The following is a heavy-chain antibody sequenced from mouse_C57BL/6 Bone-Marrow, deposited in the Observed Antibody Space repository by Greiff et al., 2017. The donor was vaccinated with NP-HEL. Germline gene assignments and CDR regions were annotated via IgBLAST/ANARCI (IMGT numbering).Heavy chain of an antibody. CDR3: ARDRGLRRGAGFAY. Sequence: VQLQQSGPELVKPGASVKMSCKASGYTFTDYNMHWVKQSHGKSLEWIGYINPNNGGTSYNQKLKGKATLTVNKYSSTAYLELLGLTSEDSAFYYCARDRGLRRGAGFAYWGQGTLVTVSA. J-gene: IGHJ3*01. CDR2: INPNNGGT. CDR1: GYTFTDYN. V-gene: IGHV1-22*01. D-gene: IGHD2-4*01.